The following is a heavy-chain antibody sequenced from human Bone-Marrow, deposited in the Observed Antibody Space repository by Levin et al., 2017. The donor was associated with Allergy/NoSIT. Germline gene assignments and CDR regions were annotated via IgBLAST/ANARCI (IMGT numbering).Heavy chain of an antibody. CDR3: ARGYSSGWYKYFQH. CDR2: INTNTGNP. Sequence: GASVKVSCKASGYTFTSYAMNWVRQAPGQGLEWMGWINTNTGNPTYAQGFTGRFVFSLDTSVSTAYLQISSLKAEDTAVYYCARGYSSGWYKYFQHWGQGTLVTVSS. J-gene: IGHJ1*01. D-gene: IGHD6-19*01. CDR1: GYTFTSYA. V-gene: IGHV7-4-1*02.